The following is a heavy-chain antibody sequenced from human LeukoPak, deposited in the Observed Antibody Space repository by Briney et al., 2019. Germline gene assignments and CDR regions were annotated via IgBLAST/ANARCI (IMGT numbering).Heavy chain of an antibody. CDR1: GGSFSGYY. CDR3: AGDGRYYYDSSGYSGTIDY. CDR2: INHSGST. V-gene: IGHV4-34*01. D-gene: IGHD3-22*01. Sequence: SETLSLTCAVYGGSFSGYYWSRIRQPPGKGLEWIGEINHSGSTNYNPSLKSRVTISVDTSKNQFSLKLSSVTAADTAVYYCAGDGRYYYDSSGYSGTIDYWGQGTLVTVSS. J-gene: IGHJ4*02.